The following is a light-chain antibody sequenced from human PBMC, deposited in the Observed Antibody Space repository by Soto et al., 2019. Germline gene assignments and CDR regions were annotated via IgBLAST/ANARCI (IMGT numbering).Light chain of an antibody. J-gene: IGKJ1*01. CDR3: QQYNSYWT. CDR2: DAS. Sequence: NQMTQSPSSLSASVGERVTITCRASQSISSYLNWYQQKPGKAPKLLIYDASSLESGVPSRFSGSGSGTEFTLTISSLQPDDFATYYCQQYNSYWTFGQGTKV. V-gene: IGKV1-5*01. CDR1: QSISSY.